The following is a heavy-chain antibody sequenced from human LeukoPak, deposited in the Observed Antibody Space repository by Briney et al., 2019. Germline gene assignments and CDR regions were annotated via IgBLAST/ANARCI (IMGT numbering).Heavy chain of an antibody. V-gene: IGHV1-69*05. CDR1: GGTFSSYA. D-gene: IGHD3-22*01. Sequence: SVKVSCKASGGTFSSYAISWVRQAPGQGLEWMGMIIPIFGTANYAQKFQGRVTITTDESTSTAYMELSSLRSEDTAVYYCASENPYYYDSSGYYSHYYFDYWGQGTLVTVSS. CDR3: ASENPYYYDSSGYYSHYYFDY. J-gene: IGHJ4*02. CDR2: IIPIFGTA.